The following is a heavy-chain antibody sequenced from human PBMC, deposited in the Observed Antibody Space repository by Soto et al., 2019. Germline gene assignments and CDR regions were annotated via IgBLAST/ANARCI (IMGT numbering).Heavy chain of an antibody. Sequence: EVQLVESGGGLVQPGGSLRLSCAVSGFTFSSSEMYWVRQAPGKGLEWISYIHPSGQPIFYADSVKGRFTISRDNATNSLFLQMNSLRAEDTAVYDCARRASRWGQGTMVTVSS. CDR2: IHPSGQPI. V-gene: IGHV3-48*03. CDR1: GFTFSSSE. J-gene: IGHJ3*01. CDR3: ARRASR.